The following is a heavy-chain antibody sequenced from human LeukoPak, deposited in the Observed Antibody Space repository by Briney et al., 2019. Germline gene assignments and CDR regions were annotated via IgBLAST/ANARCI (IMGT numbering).Heavy chain of an antibody. Sequence: PSETLSLTCTVSGGSISSYYWSWIRQPPGKGLEWIGYIYYSGSTNYNPSLKSRVTISVDTSKNQFSLKLSSVTAADTAVYYCARDKESSSWSMEFDYWGQGTLVTVSS. CDR1: GGSISSYY. J-gene: IGHJ4*02. D-gene: IGHD6-13*01. V-gene: IGHV4-59*01. CDR2: IYYSGST. CDR3: ARDKESSSWSMEFDY.